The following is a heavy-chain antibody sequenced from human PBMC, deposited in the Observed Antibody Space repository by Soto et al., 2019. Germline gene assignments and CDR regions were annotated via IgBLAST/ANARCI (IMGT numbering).Heavy chain of an antibody. Sequence: QVQLQESGPGLVKPSQTLSLTCTVSGDSISSGGYYWSWIRQHPGKGLEWIGYIYYTGSTHYNPSLKSRVNLSVDTSKNQFSLKLSSVTAADTAVYYCARVPYGDPFDYWGQGTLVTVSS. CDR2: IYYTGST. CDR1: GDSISSGGYY. D-gene: IGHD4-17*01. J-gene: IGHJ4*02. CDR3: ARVPYGDPFDY. V-gene: IGHV4-31*03.